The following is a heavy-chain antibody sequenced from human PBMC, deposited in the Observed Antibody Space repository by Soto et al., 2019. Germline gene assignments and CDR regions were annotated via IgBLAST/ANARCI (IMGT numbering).Heavy chain of an antibody. CDR3: AKGDCGGDCSLFEY. D-gene: IGHD2-21*02. CDR1: GFRFNNYA. J-gene: IGHJ4*02. Sequence: GGSLRLSCAASGFRFNNYAMSWVRQAPGKGLEWVSRISGSGGSTHYPDSVKGRFTISRDNSKYTLHLQMNSLRAEDTAMYYCAKGDCGGDCSLFEYWGQGTLVTVSS. CDR2: ISGSGGST. V-gene: IGHV3-23*01.